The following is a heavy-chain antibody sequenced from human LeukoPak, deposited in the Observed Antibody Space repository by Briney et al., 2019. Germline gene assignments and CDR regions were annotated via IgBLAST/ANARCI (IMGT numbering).Heavy chain of an antibody. CDR3: AFDSSGYYYPRDSVAFDI. J-gene: IGHJ3*02. CDR1: GYTFTSYY. Sequence: ASVKVSCKASGYTFTSYYMHWVRQAPGQGLEWMGIINPSGGSTSYAQKFQGRVTMTRDTSTSTVYMELSSLRSEDTAVYYCAFDSSGYYYPRDSVAFDIWGQGTLVTVSS. D-gene: IGHD3-22*01. V-gene: IGHV1-46*01. CDR2: INPSGGST.